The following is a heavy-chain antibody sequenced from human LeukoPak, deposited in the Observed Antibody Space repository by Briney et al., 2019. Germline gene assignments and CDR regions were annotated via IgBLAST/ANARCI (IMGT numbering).Heavy chain of an antibody. V-gene: IGHV3-23*01. CDR3: ARASRQDSSGYYY. CDR1: GFTFSSYA. J-gene: IGHJ4*02. D-gene: IGHD3-22*01. Sequence: GGSLRLSCAASGFTFSSYAMSWVRQAPGKGLEWVSAISGSGGSTYYADSAKGRFTISRDNSKNTLYLQMNSLRAEDTAVYYCARASRQDSSGYYYWGQGTLVTVSS. CDR2: ISGSGGST.